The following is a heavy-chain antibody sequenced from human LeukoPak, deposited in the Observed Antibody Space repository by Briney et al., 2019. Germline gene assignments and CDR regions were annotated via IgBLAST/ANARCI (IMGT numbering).Heavy chain of an antibody. D-gene: IGHD1-1*01. CDR2: ISSSSSYI. V-gene: IGHV3-21*01. Sequence: GGSLRLSCAASGFTFSSYSMNWVRQAPGKGLEWASSISSSSSYIYYADSVKGRFTISRDNAKNSLYLQMNSLRAEDTAVYYCARDKIEGPTRLDYWGQGILVTVSS. J-gene: IGHJ4*02. CDR1: GFTFSSYS. CDR3: ARDKIEGPTRLDY.